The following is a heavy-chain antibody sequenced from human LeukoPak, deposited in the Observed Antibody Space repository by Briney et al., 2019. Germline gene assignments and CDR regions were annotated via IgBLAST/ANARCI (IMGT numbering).Heavy chain of an antibody. CDR1: GYSFTSYW. CDR2: IDPSDSYT. CDR3: ARHFHGVIVMGSDY. Sequence: GESLKISCKGSGYSFTSYWISWVRQMPGKGLEWVGTIDPSDSYTNYSPSFQGHVTMSADKSISTAYLQWSSLKASDTAIYYCARHFHGVIVMGSDYWGQGTLVTVSS. J-gene: IGHJ4*02. V-gene: IGHV5-10-1*01. D-gene: IGHD3-16*02.